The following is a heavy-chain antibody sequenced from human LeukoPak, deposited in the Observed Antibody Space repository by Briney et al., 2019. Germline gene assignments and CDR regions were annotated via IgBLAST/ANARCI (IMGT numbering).Heavy chain of an antibody. V-gene: IGHV4-59*01. Sequence: SETLSLTCTVSGGSISSYYWSWIRQPPGKGLEWIGYIYYSGSTNYNPSLKSRVTISVDTSKNQFSLKLSSVTAADTAVYYCARSREEELLLYYDYWGQGTLVTVSS. CDR1: GGSISSYY. CDR3: ARSREEELLLYYDY. J-gene: IGHJ4*02. CDR2: IYYSGST. D-gene: IGHD3-10*01.